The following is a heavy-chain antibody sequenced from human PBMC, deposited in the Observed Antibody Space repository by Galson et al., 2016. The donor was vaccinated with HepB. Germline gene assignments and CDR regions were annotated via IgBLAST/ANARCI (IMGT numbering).Heavy chain of an antibody. V-gene: IGHV2-70*11. CDR1: GFPLSTSGMC. D-gene: IGHD2-15*01. CDR2: IDWDDDK. CDR3: ARIRRAAYRGGYYFDY. Sequence: PALVKPTQTLKLTRAFPGFPLSTSGMCVGWIRQPPGKALEWLARIDWDDDKYYSAPLRTRLTISKHNSQNQVVLTVTKIDPVDTATYYCARIRRAAYRGGYYFDYWGQGVLVIVSS. J-gene: IGHJ4*02.